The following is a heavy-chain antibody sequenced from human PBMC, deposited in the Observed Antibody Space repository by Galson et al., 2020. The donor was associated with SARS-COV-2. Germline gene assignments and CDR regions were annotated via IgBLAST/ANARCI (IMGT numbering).Heavy chain of an antibody. Sequence: SETLSLTCTVSGGSISSSSYYWGWIRQPPGKGLEWIGSIYYSGSTYYNPSHKSRVTISVDTSKNQFSLKLSSVTAADTAVYYCARDRSRDGYNFYWYFDLWGRGTLVTVSS. CDR1: GGSISSSSYY. CDR2: IYYSGST. V-gene: IGHV4-39*07. D-gene: IGHD5-12*01. CDR3: ARDRSRDGYNFYWYFDL. J-gene: IGHJ2*01.